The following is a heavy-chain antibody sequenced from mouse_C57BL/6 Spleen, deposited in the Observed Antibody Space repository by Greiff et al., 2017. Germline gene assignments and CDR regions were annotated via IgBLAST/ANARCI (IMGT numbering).Heavy chain of an antibody. CDR1: GYAFSSSW. D-gene: IGHD2-4*01. V-gene: IGHV1-82*01. CDR3: ATYDYDVFFDY. CDR2: IYPGDGDT. Sequence: QVQLQQSGPELVKPGASVKISCKASGYAFSSSWMNWVKQRPGKGLEWIGRIYPGDGDTNYNGKFKGKATLTADKSSSTAYMQLSSLTSEDSAVYVCATYDYDVFFDYWGQGTTLTVSS. J-gene: IGHJ2*01.